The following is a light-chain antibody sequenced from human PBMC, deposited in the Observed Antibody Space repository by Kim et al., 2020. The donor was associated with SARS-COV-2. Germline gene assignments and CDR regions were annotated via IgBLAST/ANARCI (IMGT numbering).Light chain of an antibody. CDR2: GAS. CDR3: QQYNNWPPWT. J-gene: IGKJ1*01. V-gene: IGKV3-15*01. Sequence: VSPGERATLSCRASQSISSNLAWYQQKPGQAPRLLIYGASTRATGFPARFSGTGSGTEFTLTISSLQSEDYAVYYCQQYNNWPPWTFGQGTKVE. CDR1: QSISSN.